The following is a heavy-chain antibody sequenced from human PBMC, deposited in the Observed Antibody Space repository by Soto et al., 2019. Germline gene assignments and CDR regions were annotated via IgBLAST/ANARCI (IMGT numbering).Heavy chain of an antibody. Sequence: GGSLRLSCSASGFTFTTYAMHWVRQAPGKGLEYVSAISSNGGSTYYADSVKGRFTISRDNSKNTLYLQMSSLRAEDTAVYYCVNLFMITFGGVIDRSWPPNWGQGTLVTVSS. D-gene: IGHD3-16*02. CDR3: VNLFMITFGGVIDRSWPPN. V-gene: IGHV3-64D*06. CDR2: ISSNGGST. CDR1: GFTFTTYA. J-gene: IGHJ4*02.